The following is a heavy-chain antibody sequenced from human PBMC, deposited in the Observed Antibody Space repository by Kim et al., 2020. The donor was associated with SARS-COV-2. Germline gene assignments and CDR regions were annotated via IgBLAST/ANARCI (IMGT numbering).Heavy chain of an antibody. CDR2: IYHSGST. CDR3: AAGLYCGGDCYSGWFDP. J-gene: IGHJ5*02. D-gene: IGHD2-21*02. V-gene: IGHV4-38-2*02. Sequence: SETLSLTCTVSGYSISSGYYWGWIRQPPGKGLEWIGSIYHSGSTYYNPSLKSRVTISVDTSKNQFSLKLSSVTAADTAVYYCAAGLYCGGDCYSGWFDP. CDR1: GYSISSGYY.